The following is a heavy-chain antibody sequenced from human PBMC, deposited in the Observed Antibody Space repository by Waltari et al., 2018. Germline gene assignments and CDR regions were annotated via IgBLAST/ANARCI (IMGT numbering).Heavy chain of an antibody. D-gene: IGHD1-26*01. V-gene: IGHV4-34*02. J-gene: IGHJ4*02. CDR2: VEHGGSA. Sequence: QVQLQQWGAGLLKPSETLSLTCGVSGGSFSGYYWGGIRQPPGKGLEWIGEVEHGGSATYHPSLKSRVTMSVDKSSNQFSLKMNSVTAADTAVYYCARGNGGYSDWGPGALVAVSS. CDR1: GGSFSGYY. CDR3: ARGNGGYSD.